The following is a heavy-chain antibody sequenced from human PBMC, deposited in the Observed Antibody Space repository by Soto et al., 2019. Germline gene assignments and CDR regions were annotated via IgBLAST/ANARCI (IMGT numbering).Heavy chain of an antibody. CDR1: GVAFGSHG. D-gene: IGHD2-21*01. CDR2: ISHDGQNQ. V-gene: IGHV3-30*03. J-gene: IGHJ6*02. Sequence: QVQLVESGGGVVQPGRSLTLSCIGSGVAFGSHGMQWLRQVSGKGLAWVAVISHDGQNQYYRDSVKGRFTISRDNSKNRLYREVNSLRVEDTAVYHCARERADIVVEPVATSGMDVLGQGTAATVSS. CDR3: ARERADIVVEPVATSGMDV.